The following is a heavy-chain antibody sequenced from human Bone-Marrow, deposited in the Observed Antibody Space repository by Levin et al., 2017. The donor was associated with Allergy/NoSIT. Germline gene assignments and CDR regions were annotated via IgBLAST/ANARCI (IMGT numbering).Heavy chain of an antibody. D-gene: IGHD3-3*01. CDR1: GGIFSSYA. CDR2: IILMLGTP. Sequence: ASVKVSCKASGGIFSSYAVSWVRQAPGQGLEWMGGIILMLGTPNYAQKFHGRVTFTEDESTGIAYMELSGLRSEDTAVYYCAGDINTVGVRVDPWGQGTLVTVSS. J-gene: IGHJ5*02. CDR3: AGDINTVGVRVDP. V-gene: IGHV1-69*13.